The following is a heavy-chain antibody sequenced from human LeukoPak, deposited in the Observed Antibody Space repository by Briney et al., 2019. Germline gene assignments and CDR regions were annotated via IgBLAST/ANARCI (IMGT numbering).Heavy chain of an antibody. J-gene: IGHJ4*02. Sequence: PSETLSLTCAVYGGSFSGYYWSWIRQPPGKGLEWIGEINHSGSTNYNPSLKSRVTISVDTPKNQFSLKLSSVTAADTAVYYCASWTLAAAGPLALDYWGQGTLVTVSS. D-gene: IGHD6-13*01. CDR3: ASWTLAAAGPLALDY. CDR2: INHSGST. V-gene: IGHV4-34*01. CDR1: GGSFSGYY.